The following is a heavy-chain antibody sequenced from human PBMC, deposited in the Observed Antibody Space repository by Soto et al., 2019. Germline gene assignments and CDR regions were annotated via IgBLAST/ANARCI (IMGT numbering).Heavy chain of an antibody. D-gene: IGHD3-10*02. J-gene: IGHJ5*02. CDR1: GFPFSSFA. Sequence: GGSLRLSCAASGFPFSSFAMSWVRPAPGKGLEWVSTITGSGDLTYYADSVKGRFTISRDNSKNALYLQMNSLRAEDTAVYYCARDPHVGGGIILWFDPWGQGTLVTVSS. V-gene: IGHV3-23*01. CDR2: ITGSGDLT. CDR3: ARDPHVGGGIILWFDP.